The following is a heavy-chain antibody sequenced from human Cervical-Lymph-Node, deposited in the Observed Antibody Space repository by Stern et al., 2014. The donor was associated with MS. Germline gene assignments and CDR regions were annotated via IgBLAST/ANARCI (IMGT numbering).Heavy chain of an antibody. CDR1: GDTFNNFD. J-gene: IGHJ4*02. V-gene: IGHV1-69*01. D-gene: IGHD6-13*01. CDR2: ITPLFGTA. CDR3: ARHQGGVAAF. Sequence: QVQLVQSGAEVKKPGSSVKVSCKASGDTFNNFDIGWVRQAPGQGPEWLGGITPLFGTANYAQRLQDRVTFTADESTSRTYMELSRLRSEDTAIYYCARHQGGVAAFWGQGTLVTVSS.